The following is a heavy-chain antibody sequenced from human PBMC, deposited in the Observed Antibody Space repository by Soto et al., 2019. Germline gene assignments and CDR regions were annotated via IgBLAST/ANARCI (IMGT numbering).Heavy chain of an antibody. J-gene: IGHJ1*01. Sequence: SLRLSCAASGFTFSSYAMHWVRQAPGKGLEWVAVISYDGSNKYYADSVKGRFTISRDNSKNTLYLQMNSLRAEDTAVYYCEKVEAVAAPAKYFQHGGQGTRVTVSS. D-gene: IGHD6-19*01. V-gene: IGHV3-30-3*02. CDR2: ISYDGSNK. CDR3: EKVEAVAAPAKYFQH. CDR1: GFTFSSYA.